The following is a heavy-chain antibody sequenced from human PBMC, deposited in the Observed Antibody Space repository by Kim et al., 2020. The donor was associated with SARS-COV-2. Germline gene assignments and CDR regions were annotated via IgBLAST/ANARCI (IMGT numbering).Heavy chain of an antibody. CDR2: IGTAGDP. D-gene: IGHD3-10*01. CDR3: ARGSHYYGSGSYYKDGTLDY. J-gene: IGHJ4*02. Sequence: GGSLRLSCAASGFTFSSYDMHWVRQATGKGLEWVSAIGTAGDPYYPGSVKGRFTISRENAKNSLYLQMNSLRAGDTAVYYCARGSHYYGSGSYYKDGTLDYWGQGTLVTVSS. CDR1: GFTFSSYD. V-gene: IGHV3-13*05.